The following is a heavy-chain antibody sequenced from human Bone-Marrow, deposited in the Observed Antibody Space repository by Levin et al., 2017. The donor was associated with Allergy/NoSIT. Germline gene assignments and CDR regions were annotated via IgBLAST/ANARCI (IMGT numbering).Heavy chain of an antibody. CDR3: ARGGAGHGDYVWSDP. J-gene: IGHJ5*02. CDR2: MNPNSGNT. CDR1: GSTFTSYD. Sequence: PGGSLRLSCKASGSTFTSYDIHWVRQATGQGLEWMGWMNPNSGNTGYAQKFQGRVTMTRNTSKSTAYMELSSLRSEDTAVYYCARGGAGHGDYVWSDPWGQGTLVTVSS. V-gene: IGHV1-8*01. D-gene: IGHD4-17*01.